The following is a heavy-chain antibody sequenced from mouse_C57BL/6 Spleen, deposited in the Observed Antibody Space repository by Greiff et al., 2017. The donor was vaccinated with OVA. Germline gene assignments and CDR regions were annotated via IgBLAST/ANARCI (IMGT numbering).Heavy chain of an antibody. CDR3: AVYDYDVGAWFAY. D-gene: IGHD2-4*01. CDR1: GYTFTSYW. J-gene: IGHJ3*01. V-gene: IGHV1-74*01. CDR2: IHPSDSDT. Sequence: VQLQQPGAELVKPGASVKVSCKASGYTFTSYWMHWVKQRPGQGLEWIGWIHPSDSDTNYNQKFKGKATLTVAKSSSTAYMQLRSLTSEDAAVYYCAVYDYDVGAWFAYWGQGTLVTVSA.